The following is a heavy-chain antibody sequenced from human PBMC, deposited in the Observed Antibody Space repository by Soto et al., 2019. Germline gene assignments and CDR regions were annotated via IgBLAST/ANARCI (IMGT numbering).Heavy chain of an antibody. CDR1: GGSFSAYY. V-gene: IGHV4-34*01. CDR2: IDHSGST. D-gene: IGHD3-22*01. J-gene: IGHJ6*02. Sequence: PXATLSLTCAVYGGSFSAYYWSWIRQPPGKGLEWIGEIDHSGSTNYNPSLESRVTISVDTSKNQFSLKVSSVTAADTAVYHCERTDRAIFYGMDVWGQGTTVTVSS. CDR3: ERTDRAIFYGMDV.